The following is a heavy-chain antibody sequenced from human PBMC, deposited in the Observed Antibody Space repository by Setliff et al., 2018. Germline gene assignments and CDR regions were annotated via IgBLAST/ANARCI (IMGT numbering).Heavy chain of an antibody. CDR3: ARDRFYNSWSGTSITAPHDAFDI. CDR1: GGTFSNYA. D-gene: IGHD3-3*01. J-gene: IGHJ3*02. CDR2: IIPFFRTA. V-gene: IGHV1-69*05. Sequence: ASVKVSCKASGGTFSNYAVNWVRQAPGQGREWMGGIIPFFRTASYAQNFQDRVTITTDKTTSTAFMELSSLRSEDTAVYFCARDRFYNSWSGTSITAPHDAFDIWGQGTMVT.